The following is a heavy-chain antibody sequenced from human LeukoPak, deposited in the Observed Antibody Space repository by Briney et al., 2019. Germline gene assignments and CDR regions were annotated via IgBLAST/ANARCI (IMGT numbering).Heavy chain of an antibody. D-gene: IGHD3-22*01. CDR1: GGTFSSYA. CDR2: IIPIFGTA. J-gene: IGHJ4*02. CDR3: ARGPPPTYYDSSGYFDY. V-gene: IGHV1-69*13. Sequence: GASVKVSCKASGGTFSSYAISWERQAPGQGLEWMGGIIPIFGTANYAQKFQGRVTITADESTSTAYMELSSLRSEDTAVYYCARGPPPTYYDSSGYFDYWGQGTLVTVSS.